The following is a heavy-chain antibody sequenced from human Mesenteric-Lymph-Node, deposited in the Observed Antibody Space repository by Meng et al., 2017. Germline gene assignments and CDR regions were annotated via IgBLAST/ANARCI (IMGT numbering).Heavy chain of an antibody. CDR3: SRDLENYDILTGYFVYYGMDV. J-gene: IGHJ6*02. V-gene: IGHV4-61*02. D-gene: IGHD3-9*01. CDR2: ISTSGTT. CDR1: GGSISSSSYY. Sequence: SETLSLTCTVSGGSISSSSYYWSWIRQPAGKGLEWIGRISTSGTTKYNPSLKSRVSISVDTSKNQISVKLTSVTAADTAVYYCSRDLENYDILTGYFVYYGMDVWGQGTTVTVSS.